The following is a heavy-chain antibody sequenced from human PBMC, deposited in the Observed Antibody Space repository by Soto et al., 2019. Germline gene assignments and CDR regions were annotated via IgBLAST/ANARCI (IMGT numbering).Heavy chain of an antibody. J-gene: IGHJ4*02. V-gene: IGHV1-24*01. D-gene: IGHD3-22*01. CDR2: FDPEDGET. CDR3: ATDVTYYYDSSGYYHPFLFDY. CDR1: GYTLTELS. Sequence: ASVKVSCKVSGYTLTELSMHWVRQAPGKGLEWMGGFDPEDGETIYAQKFQGRVTMTEDTSTDTAYMELSSLRSEDTAVYYCATDVTYYYDSSGYYHPFLFDYWGQGTLVTVSS.